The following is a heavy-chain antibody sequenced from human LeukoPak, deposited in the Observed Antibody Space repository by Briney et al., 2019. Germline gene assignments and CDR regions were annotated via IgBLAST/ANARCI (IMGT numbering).Heavy chain of an antibody. CDR1: GGSFSGYY. CDR3: ARVRVPAANDAFDI. V-gene: IGHV4-34*01. J-gene: IGHJ3*02. Sequence: SETLSLTCAVYGGSFSGYYWSWIRQPPGKGLDWIGEINHSGSTNYNPSLKSRVTISVDTSKNQFSLKLSSVTAADTAVYYCARVRVPAANDAFDIWGQGTMVTVSS. CDR2: INHSGST. D-gene: IGHD2-2*01.